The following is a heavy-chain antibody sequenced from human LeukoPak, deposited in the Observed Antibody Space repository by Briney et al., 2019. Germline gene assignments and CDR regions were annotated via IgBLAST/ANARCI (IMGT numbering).Heavy chain of an antibody. CDR2: ISYDGSNK. Sequence: GGSLRLSCAASGFTFSSYGMHWVRQAPGKGLEWVAVISYDGSNKYYADSVKGRFTISRDNSKNTLYLQMNSLRAEDTAVYYCAGVSLLPAAMGYYYYYYMDLWGKGTTVTVSS. CDR3: AGVSLLPAAMGYYYYYYMDL. J-gene: IGHJ6*03. D-gene: IGHD2-2*01. CDR1: GFTFSSYG. V-gene: IGHV3-30*03.